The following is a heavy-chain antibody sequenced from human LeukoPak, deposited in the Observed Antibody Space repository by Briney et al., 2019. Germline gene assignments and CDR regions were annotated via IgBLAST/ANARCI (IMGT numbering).Heavy chain of an antibody. V-gene: IGHV4-4*07. CDR3: ARDGVVVPAATYYYYGMDV. Sequence: SETLSLTCTVSGGSISSYYWSWLRQPAGKGLEWIGRIYTSGSTNYNPSLKSRVTMSVDTSKNQFSLKLSSVTAADTAVYYCARDGVVVPAATYYYYGMDVWGQGTTVTVSS. CDR1: GGSISSYY. D-gene: IGHD2-2*01. J-gene: IGHJ6*02. CDR2: IYTSGST.